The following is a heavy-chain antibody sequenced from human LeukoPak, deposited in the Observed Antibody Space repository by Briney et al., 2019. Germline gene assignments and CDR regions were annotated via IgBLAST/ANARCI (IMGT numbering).Heavy chain of an antibody. CDR1: GYTLTELS. CDR2: FDPEDGET. CDR3: ARDVPHYFGSGSWLFDY. D-gene: IGHD3-10*01. V-gene: IGHV1-24*01. Sequence: ASVKVSCKVSGYTLTELSMHWVRQAPGKGLEWMGGFDPEDGETIYAQKFQGRVTLTRNTSTSTVYMELSGLTSEDTAVYYCARDVPHYFGSGSWLFDYWGQGTLVTVSS. J-gene: IGHJ4*02.